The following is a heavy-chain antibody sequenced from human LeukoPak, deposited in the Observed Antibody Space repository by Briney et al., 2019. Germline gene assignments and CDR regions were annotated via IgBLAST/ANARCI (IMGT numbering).Heavy chain of an antibody. CDR1: GFTFSSYS. CDR2: ISSSSSYI. Sequence: GGSLRLSCAASGFTFSSYSMNWVRQAPGKGLEWVSSISSSSSYIYYADSVKGRFTISRDNAKNSLYLQMNSLRAEDTAVYYCARVEGYYYDSSNYYGMDVWGQGTTVTVSS. J-gene: IGHJ6*02. CDR3: ARVEGYYYDSSNYYGMDV. D-gene: IGHD3-22*01. V-gene: IGHV3-21*01.